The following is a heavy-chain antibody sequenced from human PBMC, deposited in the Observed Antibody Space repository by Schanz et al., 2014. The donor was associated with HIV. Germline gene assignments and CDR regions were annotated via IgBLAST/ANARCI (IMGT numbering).Heavy chain of an antibody. CDR2: ISDSDGDT. V-gene: IGHV3-23*01. Sequence: EVQLLESGGGLVQPGGSLRLSCAASGFAFSNYAMTWVRQAPGKGLDWVSTISDSDGDTYYADSVKGRFTISRDNSRNALYLHMNSLRADDTAIYYCVKAYSSGFSGAGSWGQGALVTVSS. CDR1: GFAFSNYA. D-gene: IGHD5-18*01. CDR3: VKAYSSGFSGAGS. J-gene: IGHJ5*02.